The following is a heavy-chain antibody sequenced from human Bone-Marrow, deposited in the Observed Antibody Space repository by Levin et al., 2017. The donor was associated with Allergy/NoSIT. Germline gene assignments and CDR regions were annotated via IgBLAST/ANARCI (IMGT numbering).Heavy chain of an antibody. V-gene: IGHV4-4*07. CDR2: MHTSGST. CDR3: ARDMGSGRYYN. Sequence: SQTLSLTCTVSGGSISGYYWNWIRQPAGKGLEWIGRMHTSGSTNYNPSLKSRVTMSVDTSKNQFSLRLSSVTAADTAVYYCARDMGSGRYYNWGQGTLVTVSS. CDR1: GGSISGYY. J-gene: IGHJ4*02. D-gene: IGHD3-10*01.